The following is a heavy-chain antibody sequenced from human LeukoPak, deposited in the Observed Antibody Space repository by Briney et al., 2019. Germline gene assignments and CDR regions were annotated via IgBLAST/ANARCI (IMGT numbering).Heavy chain of an antibody. J-gene: IGHJ1*01. V-gene: IGHV3-21*01. CDR1: GFTFSTYS. Sequence: SGGSLRLSCAASGFTFSTYSMNWVRQAPGKGLEWVSSISSSSTYIYYADSVKGRFTISRGNAKNSLFLQMNSLRAEDTAVYYCARVQDGSSWYEYFQHWGQGTLVTVSS. D-gene: IGHD6-13*01. CDR3: ARVQDGSSWYEYFQH. CDR2: ISSSSTYI.